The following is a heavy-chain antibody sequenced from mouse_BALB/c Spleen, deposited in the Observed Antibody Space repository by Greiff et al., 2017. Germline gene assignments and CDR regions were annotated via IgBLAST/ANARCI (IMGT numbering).Heavy chain of an antibody. CDR1: GFTFTDYY. J-gene: IGHJ4*01. V-gene: IGHV7-3*02. Sequence: EVMLVESGGGLVQPGGSLRLSCATSGFTFTDYYMSWVRQPPGKALEWLGFIRNKANGYTTEYSASVKGRFTISRDNSQSILYLQMNTLRAEDSATYYCARDRGEMDYWGQGTSVTVSS. CDR3: ARDRGEMDY. CDR2: IRNKANGYTT.